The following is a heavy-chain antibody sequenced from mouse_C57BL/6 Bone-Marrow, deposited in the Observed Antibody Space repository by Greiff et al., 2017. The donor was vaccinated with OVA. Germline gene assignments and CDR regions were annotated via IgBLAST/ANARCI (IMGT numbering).Heavy chain of an antibody. V-gene: IGHV5-9-1*02. CDR2: ISSGGDYI. Sequence: EVKLMESGEGLVKPGGSLKLSCAASGFTFSSYAMSWVRQTPEKRLEWVAYISSGGDYIYYADTVKGRFTISRDNARNTLYLQMSSLKSEDTAMYYCTRASNWGYYYAMDYWGQGTAGTVSS. D-gene: IGHD4-1*01. CDR3: TRASNWGYYYAMDY. CDR1: GFTFSSYA. J-gene: IGHJ4*01.